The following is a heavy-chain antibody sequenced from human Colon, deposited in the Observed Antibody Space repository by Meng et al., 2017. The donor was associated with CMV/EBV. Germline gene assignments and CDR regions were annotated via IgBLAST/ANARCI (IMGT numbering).Heavy chain of an antibody. J-gene: IGHJ4*02. D-gene: IGHD6-13*01. CDR3: VRGGAAAEGFDF. CDR2: MSSGGSYI. V-gene: IGHV3-21*01. CDR1: GFTFNSFT. Sequence: GESLKISCATSGFTFNSFTMSWIRQAPGKGLEWVSSMSSGGSYIYYADSVKGRFTISRDFANNSVSLQMHSLRVDDTATYHCVRGGAAAEGFDFWGQGTVVTVSS.